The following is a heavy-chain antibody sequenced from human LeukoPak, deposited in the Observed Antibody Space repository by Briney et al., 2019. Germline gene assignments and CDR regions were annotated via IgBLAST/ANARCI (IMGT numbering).Heavy chain of an antibody. CDR2: ISYDGSNK. CDR3: AKLIAAAGNFGY. V-gene: IGHV3-30*18. Sequence: GGSLRLSCAASGFTFSSYGMHWVRQAPGKGLEWVAVISYDGSNKYYADSVKGRFTISRDNSKNTLYLQMNSLRAEVTAVYYCAKLIAAAGNFGYWGQGTLVTVSS. D-gene: IGHD6-13*01. CDR1: GFTFSSYG. J-gene: IGHJ4*02.